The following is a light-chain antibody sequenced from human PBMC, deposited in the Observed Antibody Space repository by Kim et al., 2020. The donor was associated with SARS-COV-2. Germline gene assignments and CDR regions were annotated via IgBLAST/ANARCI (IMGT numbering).Light chain of an antibody. Sequence: QSALAQPASVSGSPGQSITVSCTGTSSDIGGYDYVSWYQQHPGKAPKLIIYDVYNRPSGVSNRFSGSKSGTTASLTISGLQAEDEADYYCNSYRSGSTLSVFGTGTKVTVL. V-gene: IGLV2-14*03. CDR2: DVY. J-gene: IGLJ1*01. CDR3: NSYRSGSTLSV. CDR1: SSDIGGYDY.